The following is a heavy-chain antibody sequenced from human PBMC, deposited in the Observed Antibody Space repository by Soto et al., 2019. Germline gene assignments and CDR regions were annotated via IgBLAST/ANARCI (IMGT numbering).Heavy chain of an antibody. J-gene: IGHJ6*02. CDR1: GFTFSSYV. CDR2: ISHDGSKK. D-gene: IGHD3-10*01. CDR3: ARETVWGFGELLYYYGMDV. V-gene: IGHV3-30*03. Sequence: GGSLRLSCAASGFTFSSYVTHWVRQAPGKGLEWVAVISHDGSKKYYADSVKGRFTISRDNSKNTLYLQMNSLRAEDTAVYYCARETVWGFGELLYYYGMDVWGQGTTVTVSS.